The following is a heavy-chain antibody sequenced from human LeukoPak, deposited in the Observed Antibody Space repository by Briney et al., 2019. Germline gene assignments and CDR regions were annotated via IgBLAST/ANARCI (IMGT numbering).Heavy chain of an antibody. V-gene: IGHV3-74*01. CDR1: GFTFSDYW. J-gene: IGHJ4*02. Sequence: PGGSLRLSCLASGFTFSDYWMHWVRQAPGKGLVWVSRISSDGSSTSYADSVKGRFTVSRDDAKNTLYLQMNSLRAEDTAVYYCARGNRWSFDYWGQGTLVTVSS. D-gene: IGHD3-3*01. CDR2: ISSDGSST. CDR3: ARGNRWSFDY.